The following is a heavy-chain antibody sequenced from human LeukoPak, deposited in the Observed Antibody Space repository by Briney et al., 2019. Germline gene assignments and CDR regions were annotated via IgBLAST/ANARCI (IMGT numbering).Heavy chain of an antibody. J-gene: IGHJ4*02. V-gene: IGHV4-34*01. D-gene: IGHD4-17*01. CDR1: GGSFSGYY. CDR3: ARVGEYGDYDLLY. Sequence: SETLSLTCAVYGGSFSGYYWSWIRQPPGKGLEWIGEINHSGSTNYNPSLKSRVTISVDTYKNQFSLKLSSVTAADTAVYYCARVGEYGDYDLLYWGQGTLVTVSS. CDR2: INHSGST.